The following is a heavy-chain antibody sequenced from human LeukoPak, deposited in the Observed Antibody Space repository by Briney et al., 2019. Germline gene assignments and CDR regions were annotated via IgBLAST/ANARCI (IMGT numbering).Heavy chain of an antibody. Sequence: GGSLRLSCTASGFTFSTYAMTWVRQAPGKGLDWVSAIGASGADTYYADSAKGRFTVSRDNSNNTLYLQMSSLRADDTAVYFCAKRPRDTSGYYLGAFEGWGQGTTVTVSS. V-gene: IGHV3-23*01. CDR1: GFTFSTYA. CDR2: IGASGADT. D-gene: IGHD3-22*01. CDR3: AKRPRDTSGYYLGAFEG. J-gene: IGHJ3*01.